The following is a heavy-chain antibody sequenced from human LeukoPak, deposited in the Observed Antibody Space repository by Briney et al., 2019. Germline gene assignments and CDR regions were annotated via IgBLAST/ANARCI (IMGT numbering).Heavy chain of an antibody. CDR2: IRYDGSNK. J-gene: IGHJ6*03. D-gene: IGHD3-16*01. CDR3: ATSMVTFSRYYYMDV. Sequence: GGSLRLSCAASGFTFSSYGMHWVRQAPGKGLEWVAFIRYDGSNKYYADSVKGRFTISRDNSKNTLYLQMNSLRAEDTAVYYCATSMVTFSRYYYMDVWGKGTTVTISS. CDR1: GFTFSSYG. V-gene: IGHV3-30*02.